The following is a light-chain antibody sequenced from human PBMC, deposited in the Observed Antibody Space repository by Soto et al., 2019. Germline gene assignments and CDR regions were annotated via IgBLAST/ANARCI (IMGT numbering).Light chain of an antibody. Sequence: QSVLTQPRSVSGSPGQSVTISCTGTSSDVGGYNYVSWYQQHPGKAPKLVIYDVSKRPSGVPDRFSGSKSGNTASLTISGLQAEDEAHYYCCSYAGNSLWVFGGGTKLTVL. CDR1: SSDVGGYNY. J-gene: IGLJ3*02. CDR3: CSYAGNSLWV. V-gene: IGLV2-11*01. CDR2: DVS.